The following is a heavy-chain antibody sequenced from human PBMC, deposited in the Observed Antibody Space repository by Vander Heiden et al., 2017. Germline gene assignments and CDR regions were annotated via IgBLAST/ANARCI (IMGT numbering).Heavy chain of an antibody. CDR1: GFTFSTYA. CDR3: AKGTSSGYYPPIDY. D-gene: IGHD3-22*01. J-gene: IGHJ4*02. V-gene: IGHV3-30*18. CDR2: ISYDESNK. Sequence: QVQLVESGGGVVQPGRSLRLYCAASGFTFSTYAMHWVRQAPGKGPEWVAVISYDESNKYHADSVKGRFTISRDNSKNTLYLQMNSLRAEDTAVYYCAKGTSSGYYPPIDYWGQGTLVTVSS.